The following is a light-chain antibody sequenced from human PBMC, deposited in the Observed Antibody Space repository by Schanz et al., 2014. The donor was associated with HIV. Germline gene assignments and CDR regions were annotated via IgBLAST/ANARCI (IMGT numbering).Light chain of an antibody. CDR3: SSYAGSNTWV. J-gene: IGLJ3*02. V-gene: IGLV2-14*02. CDR1: SSDGGSSNL. CDR2: EVS. Sequence: QSALTQPASVSGSPGQSITISCPGTSSDGGSSNLASWFQQYPGQAPKLIIYEVSKRPSGISRRFSGSKSGNTASLTVSGLQAEDEADYYCSSYAGSNTWVLGGGTKLTVL.